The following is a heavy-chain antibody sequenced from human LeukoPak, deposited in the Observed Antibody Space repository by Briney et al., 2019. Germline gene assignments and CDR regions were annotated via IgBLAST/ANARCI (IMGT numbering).Heavy chain of an antibody. CDR3: AREYYDFWSGSFDY. D-gene: IGHD3-3*01. V-gene: IGHV4-39*02. CDR1: GDSISGSSYY. J-gene: IGHJ4*02. Sequence: SETLSLTCTVSGDSISGSSYYWGWIRQPPGKGLEWIGSIYYSGSTYFKSSLKSRVTISVDTSKNQFSLKLSSVTAADTAVYYCAREYYDFWSGSFDYWGQGTLVTVSS. CDR2: IYYSGST.